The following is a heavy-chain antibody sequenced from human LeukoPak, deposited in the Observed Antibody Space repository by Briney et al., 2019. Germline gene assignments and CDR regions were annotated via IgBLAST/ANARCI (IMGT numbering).Heavy chain of an antibody. CDR2: ISGHDGYT. Sequence: ASVKVSCSASGYRFRDYGITWVRQAPGQGLEWMGWISGHDGYTSYGQKFQGRVTTTTDTSTSTAYMELRTLRSDDTAVYYCARSRNIAAPSDYWGQGTLVTVSS. V-gene: IGHV1-18*01. J-gene: IGHJ4*02. D-gene: IGHD6-6*01. CDR3: ARSRNIAAPSDY. CDR1: GYRFRDYG.